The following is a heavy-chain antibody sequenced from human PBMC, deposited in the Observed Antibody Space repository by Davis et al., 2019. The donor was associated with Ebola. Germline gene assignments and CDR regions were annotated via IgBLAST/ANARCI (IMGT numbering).Heavy chain of an antibody. D-gene: IGHD4-17*01. J-gene: IGHJ5*02. CDR3: ATDADYGEYGWFDP. CDR2: ISGSGGST. Sequence: GGSLRLSCAASGFTFSSYAMSWVRQAPGKGLEWVSAISGSGGSTYYADSVKGRFTISRDNSKNTLYLQMNSLRPEDTATYYCATDADYGEYGWFDPWGQGTLVIVSS. V-gene: IGHV3-23*01. CDR1: GFTFSSYA.